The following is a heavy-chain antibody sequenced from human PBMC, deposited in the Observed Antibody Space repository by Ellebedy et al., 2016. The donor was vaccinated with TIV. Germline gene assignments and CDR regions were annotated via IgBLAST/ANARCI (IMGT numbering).Heavy chain of an antibody. CDR2: ISNSGSFI. Sequence: PGGSLRLSCVASGFSFSTDTMNWVRQAPGKGLEWVSSISNSGSFIYYADSMKGRFTSSRDNAKNSLFLQMNSLRDEDTAVYYCARDIYYDSSGYSVNAFDIWGQGTTVTVSS. CDR3: ARDIYYDSSGYSVNAFDI. D-gene: IGHD3-22*01. V-gene: IGHV3-21*01. CDR1: GFSFSTDT. J-gene: IGHJ3*02.